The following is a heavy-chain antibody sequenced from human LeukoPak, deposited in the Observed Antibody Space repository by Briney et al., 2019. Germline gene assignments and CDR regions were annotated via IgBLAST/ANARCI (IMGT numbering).Heavy chain of an antibody. CDR2: INHSGST. CDR1: GGSFSGYY. CDR3: ARGRTVTPRRYYYYGMDV. J-gene: IGHJ6*02. V-gene: IGHV4-34*01. Sequence: SETLSLTCAVYGGSFSGYYWSWIRQPPGKGLEWIGEINHSGSTNYNPSLKSRVTISVDTSKNQFSLKLSSVIAADTAVYYCARGRTVTPRRYYYYGMDVWGQGTTVTVSS. D-gene: IGHD4-17*01.